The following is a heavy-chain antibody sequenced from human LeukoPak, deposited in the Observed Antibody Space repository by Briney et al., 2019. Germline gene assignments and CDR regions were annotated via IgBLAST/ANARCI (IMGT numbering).Heavy chain of an antibody. V-gene: IGHV4-4*02. D-gene: IGHD2-2*01. J-gene: IGHJ5*02. CDR1: GGSISSSNW. Sequence: SGTLSLTCAVSGGSISSSNWWSWVRQPPGKGLEWIGEIYHSGSTNYNPSLKSRVTISVDKSKNQFSLKLSSVTAADTAVYYCARGMSIEDCSSTSCPFNWFDPWGQGTLVTVSS. CDR3: ARGMSIEDCSSTSCPFNWFDP. CDR2: IYHSGST.